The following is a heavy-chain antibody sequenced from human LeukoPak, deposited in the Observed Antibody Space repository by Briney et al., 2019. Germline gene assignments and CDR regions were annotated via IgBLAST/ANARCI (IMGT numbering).Heavy chain of an antibody. CDR3: AREYNWNYDYYYYGMDV. J-gene: IGHJ6*02. CDR1: GYTFTGYY. D-gene: IGHD1-7*01. CDR2: INPNSGGT. V-gene: IGHV1-2*06. Sequence: ASVKVSCKASGYTFTGYYMHWVRQAPGQGLEWMGRINPNSGGTNYAQKFQGRVTVTRDTSISTAYMELSRLRSDDTAVYYCAREYNWNYDYYYYGMDVWGQGTTVTVSS.